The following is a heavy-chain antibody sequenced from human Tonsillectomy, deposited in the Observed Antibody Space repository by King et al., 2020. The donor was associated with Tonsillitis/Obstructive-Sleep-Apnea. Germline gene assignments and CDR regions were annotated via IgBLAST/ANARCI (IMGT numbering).Heavy chain of an antibody. CDR2: ISYDGSNK. D-gene: IGHD5-12*01. CDR3: ARGGEVATITWYNYYYYMDV. V-gene: IGHV3-30*04. CDR1: GFTFSSYA. Sequence: HVQLVESGGGVVQPGRSLRLSCAASGFTFSSYAMHWVRQAPGKGLEWVAVISYDGSNKYYADSVKGRFTISRDNSKNTLYLQMNSLRAEDTAVYYCARGGEVATITWYNYYYYMDVWGKGTTVTVSS. J-gene: IGHJ6*03.